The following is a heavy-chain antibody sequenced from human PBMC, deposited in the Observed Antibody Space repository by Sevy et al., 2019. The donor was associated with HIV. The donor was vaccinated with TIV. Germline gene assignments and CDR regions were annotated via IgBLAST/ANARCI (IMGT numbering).Heavy chain of an antibody. D-gene: IGHD1-7*01. CDR2: ISYDGSNK. V-gene: IGHV3-30-3*01. J-gene: IGHJ6*02. Sequence: GGSLRLSCAASGFTFSSYAMHWVRQAPGKGLEWVAVISYDGSNKYYADSVKGRFTISRDNSKNTRYLKMNSLRAEDTAVYYCARDHLGITGTTGYGMDVWGQGTTVTVSS. CDR3: ARDHLGITGTTGYGMDV. CDR1: GFTFSSYA.